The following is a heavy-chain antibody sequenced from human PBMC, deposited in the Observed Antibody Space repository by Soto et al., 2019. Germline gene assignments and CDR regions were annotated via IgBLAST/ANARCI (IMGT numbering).Heavy chain of an antibody. CDR3: ARFRGIAVASFGY. Sequence: ASVKVSCKASGYTFTSYAMHWVRQAPGQRLEWMGWINAGNGNTKYSQKFQGRVTITRDTSAGTAYMELSSLRSEDTAVYYCARFRGIAVASFGYWGQGTLVTVSS. J-gene: IGHJ4*02. D-gene: IGHD6-19*01. CDR1: GYTFTSYA. V-gene: IGHV1-3*01. CDR2: INAGNGNT.